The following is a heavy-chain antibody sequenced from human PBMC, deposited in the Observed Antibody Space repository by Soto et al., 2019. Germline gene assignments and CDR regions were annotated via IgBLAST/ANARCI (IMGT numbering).Heavy chain of an antibody. CDR1: GLTVRTSY. CDR2: IYSDGNT. D-gene: IGHD2-15*01. CDR3: TRGASGCYPNILDF. V-gene: IGHV3-66*01. Sequence: DVQLVESGGGLVQPGGSLRLSCAASGLTVRTSYIHWVRQTPRKGLEWVSVIYSDGNTYYPDSLRGRFTISRDNSKNIVHLQMNSLRVEDTAVYYCTRGASGCYPNILDFWGQGTLVTVSS. J-gene: IGHJ4*02.